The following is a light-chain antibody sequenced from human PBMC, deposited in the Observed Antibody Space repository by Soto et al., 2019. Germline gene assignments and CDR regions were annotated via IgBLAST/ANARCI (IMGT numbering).Light chain of an antibody. CDR2: EVS. V-gene: IGLV2-23*02. Sequence: QSVLTQPASVSGSPGQSITISCTGTSSDVGNYNLVSWYQQHPGKAPKFMIYEVSKRPSGVSNRFSGSKSGNTASLTISGLKAEDEAHYYCQQYNNWPRRLGNGTKV. J-gene: IGLJ6*01. CDR3: QQYNNWPRR. CDR1: SSDVGNYNL.